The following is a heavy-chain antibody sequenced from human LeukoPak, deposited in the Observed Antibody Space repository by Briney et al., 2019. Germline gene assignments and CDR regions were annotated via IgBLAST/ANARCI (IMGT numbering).Heavy chain of an antibody. Sequence: GGSLRLSCAASGFTFSSYGMHWVRQAPGKGLEWVAVISYDGSNKYYADSVKGRFTISRDNSKNTLYLQMNSLRAEDTAVYYCAKASSGYYYYYYYMDVWGKGTTVTVSS. CDR3: AKASSGYYYYYYYMDV. J-gene: IGHJ6*03. V-gene: IGHV3-30*18. CDR1: GFTFSSYG. CDR2: ISYDGSNK. D-gene: IGHD3-22*01.